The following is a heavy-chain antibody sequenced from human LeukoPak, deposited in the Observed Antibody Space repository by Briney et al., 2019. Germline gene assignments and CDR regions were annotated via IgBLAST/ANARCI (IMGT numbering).Heavy chain of an antibody. CDR1: GYTFTSYG. CDR2: ISAYNGNT. V-gene: IGHV1-18*01. Sequence: ASVKVSCKASGYTFTSYGISWVRQAPGQGLEWMGCISAYNGNTNYEQKFQGRVTMTTDTSTSTAYMELRSLRSDDTALYYCARAESLYGGNLAAAFDIWGQGTMVTVSS. CDR3: ARAESLYGGNLAAAFDI. J-gene: IGHJ3*02. D-gene: IGHD4-23*01.